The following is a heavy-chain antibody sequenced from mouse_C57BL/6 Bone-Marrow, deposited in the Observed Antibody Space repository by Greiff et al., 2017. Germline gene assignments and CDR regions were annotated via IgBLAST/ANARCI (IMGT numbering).Heavy chain of an antibody. CDR1: GFTFSDYG. Sequence: EVKLVESGGGLVKPGGSLKLSCAASGFTFSDYGMHWVRQAPEKGLEWVAYISSGGSTIYYAATVKGGFTISRDNATTTLFLQMTSLRSEDTAMYYCARTRLRGPFDYWGQGTTLTVSS. CDR2: ISSGGSTI. CDR3: ARTRLRGPFDY. J-gene: IGHJ2*01. V-gene: IGHV5-17*01. D-gene: IGHD2-2*01.